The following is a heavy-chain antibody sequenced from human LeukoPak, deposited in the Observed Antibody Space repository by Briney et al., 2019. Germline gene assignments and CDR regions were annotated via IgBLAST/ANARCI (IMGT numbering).Heavy chain of an antibody. Sequence: PGGSLRLSCAASGFAVNSNYMSWVRQAPGKGLEWVSVIYSTGNINSVGSTFYADSVKGRFTISRDNSRNTLYLQMNSLRAEDTAVYYCARAPWGGDCYSVIGQRCGLDVWGQGTTVTVSS. CDR3: ARAPWGGDCYSVIGQRCGLDV. D-gene: IGHD2-21*02. V-gene: IGHV3-23*05. CDR2: IYSTGNINSVGST. J-gene: IGHJ6*02. CDR1: GFAVNSNY.